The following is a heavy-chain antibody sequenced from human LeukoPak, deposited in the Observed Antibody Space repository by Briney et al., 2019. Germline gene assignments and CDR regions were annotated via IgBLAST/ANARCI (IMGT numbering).Heavy chain of an antibody. CDR3: AKMDRSCSD. V-gene: IGHV3-23*01. CDR2: ITSSGTNT. CDR1: GGSFSGYY. D-gene: IGHD2-15*01. Sequence: ETLSLTCAVYGGSFSGYYWSWIRQPPGKGLEWVSTITSSGTNTYYADSVKGRFTISRDNSKNTLSLQMNSLRVEDTALYYCAKMDRSCSDWGQGTLVTVSS. J-gene: IGHJ4*02.